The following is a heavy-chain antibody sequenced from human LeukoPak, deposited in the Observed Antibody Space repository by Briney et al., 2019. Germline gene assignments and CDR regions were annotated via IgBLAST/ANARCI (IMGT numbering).Heavy chain of an antibody. CDR3: ARASGYSGYDWTPPYNWFDP. CDR2: INSDGSST. CDR1: GFTFSSYW. V-gene: IGHV3-74*01. D-gene: IGHD5-12*01. Sequence: AGGSLRLSCAASGFTFSSYWMHWVRQAPGKGLVWVSRINSDGSSTSYADSVKGRFTISRDNAKNTLYLQMNSLRAEDTAVYYCARASGYSGYDWTPPYNWFDPWGQGTLVTVSS. J-gene: IGHJ5*02.